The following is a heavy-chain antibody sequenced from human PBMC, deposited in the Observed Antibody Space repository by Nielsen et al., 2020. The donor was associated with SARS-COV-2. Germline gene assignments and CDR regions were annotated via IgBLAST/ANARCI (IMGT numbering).Heavy chain of an antibody. CDR3: ARGDAEVLLWFGELGRWFDP. V-gene: IGHV1-8*02. CDR2: MNPNSGNT. D-gene: IGHD3-10*01. J-gene: IGHJ5*02. Sequence: ASVKVSCKASGYTFTGYYMHWVRQATGQGLEWMGWMNPNSGNTGYAQKFQGRVTMTRNTSISTAYMELSSLRSEDTAVYYCARGDAEVLLWFGELGRWFDPWGQGTLVTVSS. CDR1: GYTFTGYY.